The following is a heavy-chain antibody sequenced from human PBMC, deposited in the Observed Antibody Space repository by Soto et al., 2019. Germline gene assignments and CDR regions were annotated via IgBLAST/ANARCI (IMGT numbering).Heavy chain of an antibody. J-gene: IGHJ4*02. V-gene: IGHV1-8*01. CDR2: MNPISGNT. Sequence: GASVKVSCKASGYTFSSDDINWVRQATGQGLEWMGWMNPISGNTGYAQKFQGRVTMTRNTATSTAYMELSSLRSEDTAVYYCARSRLAYFDYWGQGSLVTVSS. CDR3: ARSRLAYFDY. D-gene: IGHD3-9*01. CDR1: GYTFSSDD.